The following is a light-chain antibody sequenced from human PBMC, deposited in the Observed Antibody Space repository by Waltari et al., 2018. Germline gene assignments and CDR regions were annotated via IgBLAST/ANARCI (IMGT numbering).Light chain of an antibody. CDR3: QQSYSIPRT. CDR1: QSVRKY. V-gene: IGKV1-39*01. Sequence: DIQMTQSPSSLSASVGDSVTITCRASQSVRKYLSWYQQKPGQAPKMLIYGTSGLKTGAPSRFSGSGSGADFTLTITGLQPEDLATYFCQQSYSIPRTFGGGTKVE. CDR2: GTS. J-gene: IGKJ4*01.